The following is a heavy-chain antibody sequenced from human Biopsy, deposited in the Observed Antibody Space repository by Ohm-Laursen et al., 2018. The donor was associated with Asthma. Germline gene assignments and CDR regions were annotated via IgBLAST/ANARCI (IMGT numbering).Heavy chain of an antibody. J-gene: IGHJ4*02. CDR2: THYSGST. CDR3: ASPVNRAFGGYEWAAVFDY. Sequence: SDTLSLTCTVSGGSITSSSYYWGWIRQAPGKGPEWIGTTHYSGSTFYKPSLRSRDTMSLDTSTNQFSLRLRSVTATDTAVYYCASPVNRAFGGYEWAAVFDYWGQGILVTVSS. V-gene: IGHV4-39*01. D-gene: IGHD5-12*01. CDR1: GGSITSSSYY.